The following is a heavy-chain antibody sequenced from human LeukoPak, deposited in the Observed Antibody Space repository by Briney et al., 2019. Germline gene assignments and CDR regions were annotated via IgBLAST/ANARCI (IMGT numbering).Heavy chain of an antibody. CDR3: ARHDLPMVRGVIYYYYYYMDV. J-gene: IGHJ6*03. D-gene: IGHD3-10*01. V-gene: IGHV4-39*01. Sequence: SETLSLTCTLSGGSISSSSYYCGWVRQPRGKGLEWIGRIYYSGSTYYNTSLKSRVTISVDTSKNQFSLKLSSVTAADTAVYYCARHDLPMVRGVIYYYYYYMDVWGKGTTVTVSS. CDR2: IYYSGST. CDR1: GGSISSSSYY.